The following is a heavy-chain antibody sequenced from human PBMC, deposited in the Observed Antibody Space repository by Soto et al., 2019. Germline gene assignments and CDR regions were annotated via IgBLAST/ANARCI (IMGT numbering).Heavy chain of an antibody. Sequence: GGSLRLSCAASGFTFSSYWMSWVRQAPGKGLEWVANIKQDGSEKYYVDSVKGRFTISRDNAKNSLYLQMNSLRAEDTAVYYCARDRLPAGYVWHYYMDVWGKGTTVTVSS. CDR2: IKQDGSEK. CDR3: ARDRLPAGYVWHYYMDV. V-gene: IGHV3-7*01. CDR1: GFTFSSYW. J-gene: IGHJ6*03. D-gene: IGHD6-13*01.